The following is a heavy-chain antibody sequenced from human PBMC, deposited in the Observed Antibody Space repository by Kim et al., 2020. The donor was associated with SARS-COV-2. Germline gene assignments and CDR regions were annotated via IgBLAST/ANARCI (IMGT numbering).Heavy chain of an antibody. CDR3: ARDGVVRGVINFFDY. CDR2: IWYDGSNK. J-gene: IGHJ4*02. Sequence: GGSLILSCAASGFTFSSYGMHWVRQAPGKGLEWVAVIWYDGSNKYYADSVKGRFTISRDNSKNTLYLQMNSLRAEDTAVYYCARDGVVRGVINFFDYWGQGTLVTVSS. CDR1: GFTFSSYG. V-gene: IGHV3-33*01. D-gene: IGHD3-10*01.